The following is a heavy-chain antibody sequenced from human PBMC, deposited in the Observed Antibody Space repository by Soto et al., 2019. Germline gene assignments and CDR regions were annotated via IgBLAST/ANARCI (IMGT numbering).Heavy chain of an antibody. CDR1: GFTFGDYA. D-gene: IGHD3-3*01. CDR2: IRSKAYGGTT. Sequence: GWSLRLSCTASGFTFGDYAMSWFRQAPGKGLEWVGFIRSKAYGGTTEYAASVKGRFTISRDDSKSIAYLQMNSLKTEDTAVYYCTRDPIFGSYYYYGMDVWGQGTTVTVSS. CDR3: TRDPIFGSYYYYGMDV. V-gene: IGHV3-49*03. J-gene: IGHJ6*02.